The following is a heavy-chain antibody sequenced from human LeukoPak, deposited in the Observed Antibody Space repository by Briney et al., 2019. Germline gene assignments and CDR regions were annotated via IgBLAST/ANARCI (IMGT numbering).Heavy chain of an antibody. Sequence: KPGGSLRLSCAASGFSVINAWMSWVRQAPGQGLEWVGRIKSRADGGITGYAAPVEGRFSISRDDSENTLYLQMNSLQIDDTALYYCLIFPGRWGQGTLVTVSS. V-gene: IGHV3-15*05. CDR3: LIFPGR. CDR1: GFSVINAW. CDR2: IKSRADGGIT. J-gene: IGHJ4*02. D-gene: IGHD3-3*01.